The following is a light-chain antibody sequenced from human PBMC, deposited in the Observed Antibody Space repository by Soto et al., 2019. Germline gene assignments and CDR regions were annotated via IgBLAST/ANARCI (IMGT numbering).Light chain of an antibody. CDR2: ATS. Sequence: GCRVTITCRTGHSISSYLNWYQQKPGKAPKLLIYATSSLQSGVPSRFSGSGFGTDFTLTITSLQPGDFATYYCQQSHSTTRTFGQGTKVDIK. CDR1: HSISSY. J-gene: IGKJ1*01. CDR3: QQSHSTTRT. V-gene: IGKV1-39*01.